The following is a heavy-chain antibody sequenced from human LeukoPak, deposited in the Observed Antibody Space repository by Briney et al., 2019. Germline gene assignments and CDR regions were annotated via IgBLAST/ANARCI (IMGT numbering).Heavy chain of an antibody. J-gene: IGHJ6*02. V-gene: IGHV3-23*01. CDR2: ISGSGGST. D-gene: IGHD1-14*01. CDR1: GFTFSSYN. Sequence: GGSLRLSCAASGFTFSSYNMNWVRQAPGKGLEWVSAISGSGGSTYYADSVKGRFTISRDNSKNTLYLQMNSLRAEDTAVYYCAKVGGMADYYYYYGMDVWGQGTTVTVSS. CDR3: AKVGGMADYYYYYGMDV.